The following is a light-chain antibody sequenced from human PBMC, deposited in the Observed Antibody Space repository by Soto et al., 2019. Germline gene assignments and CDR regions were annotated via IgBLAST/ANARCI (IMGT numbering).Light chain of an antibody. V-gene: IGKV1-39*01. CDR1: QNIKTY. J-gene: IGKJ1*01. CDR2: AAS. CDR3: LQDYNYPRT. Sequence: DIVMTQSPSSLSASVGDSVTITCRASQNIKTYLNWYQQKPGKAPNLLIYAASSLHSGVPSRFSGSGSGTDFTLTISSLQPEDFATYYCLQDYNYPRTFGQGTKVDIK.